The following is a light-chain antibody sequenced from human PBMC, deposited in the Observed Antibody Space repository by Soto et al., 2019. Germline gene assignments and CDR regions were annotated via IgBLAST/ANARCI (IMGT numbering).Light chain of an antibody. J-gene: IGKJ3*01. V-gene: IGKV3-11*01. Sequence: DIVLTQFPGTLSLSPGERATLSCRTSQSISSTLAWYQQKPGQAPRLLTYDASSRATDIPARLSGSGSGTHFTLTLSSREPEPVAVYYYHQRSNGPHIFSVGPGTMGEI. CDR1: QSISST. CDR2: DAS. CDR3: HQRSNGPHIFS.